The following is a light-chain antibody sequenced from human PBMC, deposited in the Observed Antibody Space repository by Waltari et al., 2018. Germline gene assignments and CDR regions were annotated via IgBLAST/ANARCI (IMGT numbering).Light chain of an antibody. V-gene: IGKV1-39*01. CDR2: AAY. J-gene: IGKJ1*01. Sequence: DIQMTQSPSSLSASVGDRVTITCRASQSVSSYLNWYQQKPGKAPNLLIYAAYSLQIGFPSRFSGSASGTDFTLTIRSLQPEDFATYYCQQSFNTPRTFGQGTKVEVK. CDR1: QSVSSY. CDR3: QQSFNTPRT.